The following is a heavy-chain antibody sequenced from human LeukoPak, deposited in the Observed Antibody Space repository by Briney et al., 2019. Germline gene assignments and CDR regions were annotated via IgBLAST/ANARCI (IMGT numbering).Heavy chain of an antibody. CDR1: GFTFSSYS. CDR2: IIGSSDLI. V-gene: IGHV3-48*02. CDR3: ARVRGATLSHHYFDY. Sequence: GGSLRLSCAASGFTFSSYSMNWVRQAPGKGLEWVLFIIGSSDLIYYADSVKGRFTISRDNAKNSLYLHMNSLRDEDTAVYYCARVRGATLSHHYFDYWGQGALVTVSS. D-gene: IGHD1-26*01. J-gene: IGHJ4*02.